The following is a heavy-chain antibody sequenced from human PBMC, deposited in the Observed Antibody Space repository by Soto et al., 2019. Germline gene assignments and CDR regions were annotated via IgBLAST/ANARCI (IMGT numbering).Heavy chain of an antibody. CDR1: GGSIDSYY. D-gene: IGHD3-22*01. CDR2: VYYTGTT. CDR3: ARLGGYYQSLDN. V-gene: IGHV4-59*08. Sequence: PSETLSLTCTVSGGSIDSYYWTWIRQPPGKGLEWIGYVYYTGTTTYSPSLKSRVTISVDTSMNQISLKLSSVTAADTAFYYCARLGGYYQSLDNWGQGTLVTVSS. J-gene: IGHJ4*02.